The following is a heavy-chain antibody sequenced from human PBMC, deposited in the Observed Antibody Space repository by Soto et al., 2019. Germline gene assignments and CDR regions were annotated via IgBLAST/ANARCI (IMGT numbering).Heavy chain of an antibody. CDR3: ANHSAVAGKVYYYYGMDV. CDR1: GGSVSSGSYY. J-gene: IGHJ6*02. D-gene: IGHD6-19*01. CDR2: IYYSGST. Sequence: SETLSLTCTVSGGSVSSGSYYWSWIRQPPGKGLEWIGYIYYSGSTNYNPSLKSRVTISVDTSKNQLSLKLSSVTAADTAVYYCANHSAVAGKVYYYYGMDVWGQGTTVTVSS. V-gene: IGHV4-61*01.